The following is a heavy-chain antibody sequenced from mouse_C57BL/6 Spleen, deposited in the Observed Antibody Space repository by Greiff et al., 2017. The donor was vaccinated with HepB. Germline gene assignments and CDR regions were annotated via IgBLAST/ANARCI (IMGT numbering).Heavy chain of an antibody. CDR1: GYAFSSSW. J-gene: IGHJ4*01. V-gene: IGHV1-82*01. CDR2: IYPGDGDT. Sequence: VQLQQSGPELVKPGASVKISCKASGYAFSSSWMNWVKQRPGKGLEWIGRIYPGDGDTNYNGKFKGKATLTADKSSSTAYMQLSSLTSEDSAVSFCARGGSFYAMDYWGQGTSVTVSS. CDR3: ARGGSFYAMDY.